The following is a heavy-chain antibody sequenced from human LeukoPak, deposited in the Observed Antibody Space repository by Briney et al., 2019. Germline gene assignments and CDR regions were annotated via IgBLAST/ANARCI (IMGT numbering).Heavy chain of an antibody. CDR2: ISADSYYT. J-gene: IGHJ4*02. Sequence: GGSLRLSCAASGFIFSSHAMSWVRQAPGKGLEWVSAISADSYYTYYADSVQGRFTISRDNSKNTLYLQMNSLRAEDTALYYCANFVDTSMGGNDYWGQGTLVTASS. CDR1: GFIFSSHA. D-gene: IGHD5-18*01. CDR3: ANFVDTSMGGNDY. V-gene: IGHV3-23*01.